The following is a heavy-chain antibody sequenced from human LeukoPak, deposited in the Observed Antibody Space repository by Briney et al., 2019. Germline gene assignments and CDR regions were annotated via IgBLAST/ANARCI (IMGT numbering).Heavy chain of an antibody. CDR3: ARKFYAMDV. CDR1: GFTFSSYW. V-gene: IGHV3-7*03. Sequence: GGSLRLSCVASGFTFSSYWMSWVRQAPGKGLEWVANIKQDGSEKHYVDSLKGRFTISRDNAENSLYLQMNGLRAEDTAVYYCARKFYAMDVWGIGTTVTVSS. J-gene: IGHJ6*04. CDR2: IKQDGSEK.